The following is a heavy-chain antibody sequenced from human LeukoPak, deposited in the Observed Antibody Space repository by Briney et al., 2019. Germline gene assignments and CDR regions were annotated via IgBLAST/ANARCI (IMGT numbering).Heavy chain of an antibody. D-gene: IGHD2-2*01. CDR2: IIPILGIA. J-gene: IGHJ5*02. Sequence: GSSVKVSCKASGGTFSSYAISWVRQAPGQGLEWMGRIIPILGIANYAQKFQGRVTITADKSTSTAYMELSSLRSEDTAVYYCARGPIVVVPAAIAFDPWGQGTLVTVSS. CDR3: ARGPIVVVPAAIAFDP. CDR1: GGTFSSYA. V-gene: IGHV1-69*04.